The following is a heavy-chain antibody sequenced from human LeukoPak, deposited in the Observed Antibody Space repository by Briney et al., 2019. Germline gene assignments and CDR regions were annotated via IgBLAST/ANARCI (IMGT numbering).Heavy chain of an antibody. J-gene: IGHJ5*02. Sequence: WASVKVSCKASGYTFTSYGISWVRQAPGQGLEWMGWISAYNGNTNYAQKLQGRVTMTTDTSTSTAYMELRSLRSEDTAVYYCARGLEWLTRRHTWFDPWGQGTLVTVSS. CDR3: ARGLEWLTRRHTWFDP. D-gene: IGHD3-3*01. CDR1: GYTFTSYG. V-gene: IGHV1-18*01. CDR2: ISAYNGNT.